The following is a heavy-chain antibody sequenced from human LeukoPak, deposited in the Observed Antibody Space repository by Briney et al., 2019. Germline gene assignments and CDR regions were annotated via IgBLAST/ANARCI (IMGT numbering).Heavy chain of an antibody. V-gene: IGHV3-74*01. Sequence: PGGSPRLSCAASGFTFSSNWMHWVRQAPGKGLVWVSTINSDESITRYADSVKGRFTISRDNAKNTVYLQMNSLRAEDTAVYYCARYSLGYSDYWGQGTLVTVSS. CDR1: GFTFSSNW. CDR3: ARYSLGYSDY. D-gene: IGHD4-11*01. CDR2: INSDESIT. J-gene: IGHJ4*02.